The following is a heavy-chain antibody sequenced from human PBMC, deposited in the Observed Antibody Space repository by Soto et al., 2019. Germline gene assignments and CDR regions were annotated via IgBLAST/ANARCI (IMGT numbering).Heavy chain of an antibody. Sequence: GASVKVSCKASGGTFSSYTISWGRQAPGQGLEWMGRIIPILGIANYAQKFQGRVTITADKSTSTAYMELSSLRSEDTAVYYCARVAGSGSYRYYYYYGMDVWGQGTTVTVSS. CDR2: IIPILGIA. D-gene: IGHD3-10*01. J-gene: IGHJ6*02. CDR1: GGTFSSYT. V-gene: IGHV1-69*02. CDR3: ARVAGSGSYRYYYYYGMDV.